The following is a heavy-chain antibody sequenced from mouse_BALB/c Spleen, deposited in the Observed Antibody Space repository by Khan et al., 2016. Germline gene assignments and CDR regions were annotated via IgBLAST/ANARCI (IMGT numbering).Heavy chain of an antibody. CDR1: GFSLTGFS. CDR2: KWGDGRQ. D-gene: IGHD2-4*01. V-gene: IGHV2-6-7*01. Sequence: GSGPGLVAPSQSLSIKCPVSGFSLTGFSVTGVGKPPGKGLEGLGMKWGDGRQDYNSALKSRLSFNKDDSKSQVFLKMNSLQTDDTARYFCASYYDYDGGFAYWGQGTLVTVSA. J-gene: IGHJ3*01. CDR3: ASYYDYDGGFAY.